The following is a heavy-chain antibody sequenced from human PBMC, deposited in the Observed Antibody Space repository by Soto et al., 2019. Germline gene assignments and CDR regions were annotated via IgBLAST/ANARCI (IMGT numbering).Heavy chain of an antibody. CDR1: GYTFTGYY. CDR3: ARDMPSSSWYYFDY. CDR2: INPNSGGT. D-gene: IGHD6-13*01. J-gene: IGHJ4*02. Sequence: ASVKVSCKASGYTFTGYYMHWVRQAPGQGLEWMGWINPNSGGTNYAQKFQGRVTMTRDTSISTAYMELNRLRSDDTAVYYCARDMPSSSWYYFDYWGQGTLVTVSS. V-gene: IGHV1-2*02.